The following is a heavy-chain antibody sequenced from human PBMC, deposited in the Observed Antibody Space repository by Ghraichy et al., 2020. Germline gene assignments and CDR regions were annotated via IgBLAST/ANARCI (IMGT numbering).Heavy chain of an antibody. Sequence: GGSLRLSCAASGFTFSSHWMSWVRQAPGKGLEWVANIKQDESEKYYVDSVKGRFTISRDNAKNSLYLQMNSLRVEDTAVYYCARAGEYYYDSSGYYTYWGQETLVTVSS. CDR1: GFTFSSHW. V-gene: IGHV3-7*01. CDR2: IKQDESEK. D-gene: IGHD3-22*01. CDR3: ARAGEYYYDSSGYYTY. J-gene: IGHJ4*02.